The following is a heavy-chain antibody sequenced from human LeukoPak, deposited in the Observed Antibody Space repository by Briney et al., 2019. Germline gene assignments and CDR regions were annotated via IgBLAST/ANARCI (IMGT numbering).Heavy chain of an antibody. J-gene: IGHJ6*02. CDR2: INSDGSST. V-gene: IGHV3-74*01. CDR3: ARCYYDSSGYSSWGYYYYGMDV. D-gene: IGHD3-22*01. CDR1: GFTFSSYW. Sequence: GGSLRLSCAASGFTFSSYWMHWVRQAPGKGLVWASRINSDGSSTSYADSVKGRFTISRDNAKNTLYLQMNSLRAEDTAVYYCARCYYDSSGYSSWGYYYYGMDVWGQGTTVTVSS.